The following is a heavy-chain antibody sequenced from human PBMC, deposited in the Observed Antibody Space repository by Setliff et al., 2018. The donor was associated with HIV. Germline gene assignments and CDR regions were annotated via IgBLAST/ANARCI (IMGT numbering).Heavy chain of an antibody. J-gene: IGHJ4*02. D-gene: IGHD3-16*01. Sequence: GGSLRLSCAASGFTFSSYAMHWVRQAPGKGLEWVAVISYDGSNKYYADFVKGRFTISRDNSKNTLYLQMISLRAEDTAVYFCARDDYGSVDYWGQGTLVTVSS. CDR3: ARDDYGSVDY. V-gene: IGHV3-30*04. CDR2: ISYDGSNK. CDR1: GFTFSSYA.